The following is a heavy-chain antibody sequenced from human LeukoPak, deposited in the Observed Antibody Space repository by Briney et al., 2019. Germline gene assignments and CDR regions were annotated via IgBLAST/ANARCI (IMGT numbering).Heavy chain of an antibody. CDR1: GYTFTGYY. Sequence: ASVKVSYKASGYTFTGYYMHWVRQAPGQGLEWMGWINPNSGGTNYAQKFQGRVTMTRDTSISTAYMELSRLRSDDTAVYYCARLGYCSSTSCPYYFDYWGQGTLVTVSS. CDR3: ARLGYCSSTSCPYYFDY. D-gene: IGHD2-2*01. CDR2: INPNSGGT. V-gene: IGHV1-2*02. J-gene: IGHJ4*02.